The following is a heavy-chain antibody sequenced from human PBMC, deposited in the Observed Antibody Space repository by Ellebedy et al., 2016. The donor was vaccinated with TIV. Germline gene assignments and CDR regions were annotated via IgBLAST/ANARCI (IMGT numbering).Heavy chain of an antibody. D-gene: IGHD6-13*01. J-gene: IGHJ3*02. CDR1: GDSIXSTSXX. Sequence: MPSETLSLTCTVSGDSIXSTSXXWGWIRQPPDXGLEWIGSIYYSGSTNYNPSLKSRVPMSVDTSKDQFSLRLSSVTAADTAVYYCARDLSAAGDDNDDALDIWGQGTMVTVSS. CDR2: IYYSGST. V-gene: IGHV4-39*07. CDR3: ARDLSAAGDDNDDALDI.